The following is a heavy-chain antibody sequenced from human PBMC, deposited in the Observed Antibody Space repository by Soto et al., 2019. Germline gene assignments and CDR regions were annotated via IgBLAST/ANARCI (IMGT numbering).Heavy chain of an antibody. V-gene: IGHV3-53*01. D-gene: IGHD3-9*01. CDR1: GFTFSDHQ. CDR2: IYSTGTT. CDR3: ARAGSRFHSDSTGYWGFDY. Sequence: EVQLVESGGGLIQPGGSLRLSCAASGFTFSDHQMNWVRQAPGRGLEWVSVIYSTGTTYYGDSVKGRFTISRDNSKNPLYLQMNSLRTEDTVFYYCARAGSRFHSDSTGYWGFDYWGQGTLVTVSS. J-gene: IGHJ4*02.